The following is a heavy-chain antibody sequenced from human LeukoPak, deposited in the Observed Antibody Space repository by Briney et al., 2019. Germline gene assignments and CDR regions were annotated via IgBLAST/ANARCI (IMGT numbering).Heavy chain of an antibody. CDR2: FDPEDGET. V-gene: IGHV1-24*01. CDR3: ATDLGYCSSTSCHTLK. CDR1: GYTLTELS. Sequence: VASVKVSCKVSGYTLTELSMHWVRQAPGKGLEWMGGFDPEDGETIYAQKFQGRVTMTEDTSTDTAYMELSSLRSEDTAVYYCATDLGYCSSTSCHTLKWGQGTLVTVSS. D-gene: IGHD2-2*02. J-gene: IGHJ4*02.